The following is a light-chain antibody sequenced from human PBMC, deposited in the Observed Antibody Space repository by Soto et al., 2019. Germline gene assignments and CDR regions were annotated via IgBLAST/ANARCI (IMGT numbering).Light chain of an antibody. J-gene: IGKJ1*01. CDR1: ESVSNN. Sequence: EVLGTQSPASVSRSPGEEATLSCRASESVSNNLAWYQQKAGQAPRLLIYGASTRATGIPARFSGSGSGTAFTLTISSLQSADFPVYYCKQYSIWRKFAQGTKVDIK. CDR3: KQYSIWRK. CDR2: GAS. V-gene: IGKV3-15*01.